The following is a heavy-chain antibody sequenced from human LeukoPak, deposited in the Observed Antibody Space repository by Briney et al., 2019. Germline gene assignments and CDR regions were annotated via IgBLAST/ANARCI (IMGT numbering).Heavy chain of an antibody. CDR3: ARPFQGDYAFDY. CDR2: IYSGGTT. CDR1: GGSIHNYF. D-gene: IGHD4-17*01. J-gene: IGHJ4*02. Sequence: SETLSLTCAVSGGSIHNYFWSWIRQPPGKGLEWIGLIYSGGTTNYNPSLKSRVTMSLDTSRNQVSLTLTSVTAADSAVYYCARPFQGDYAFDYWGQGTLVTVSS. V-gene: IGHV4-4*07.